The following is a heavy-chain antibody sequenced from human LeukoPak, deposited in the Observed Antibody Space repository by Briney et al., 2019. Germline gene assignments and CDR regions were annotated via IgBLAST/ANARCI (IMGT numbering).Heavy chain of an antibody. CDR3: ARVVRIAAAGTLDY. V-gene: IGHV1-69*05. Sequence: SVNVSCKASGGTFSSYAISWVRQAPGQGLEWMGGIIPIFGTANYAQKFQGRVTITTDESTSTAYMELSSLRSEDTAVYYCARVVRIAAAGTLDYWGQGTLVTVSS. CDR1: GGTFSSYA. CDR2: IIPIFGTA. D-gene: IGHD6-13*01. J-gene: IGHJ4*02.